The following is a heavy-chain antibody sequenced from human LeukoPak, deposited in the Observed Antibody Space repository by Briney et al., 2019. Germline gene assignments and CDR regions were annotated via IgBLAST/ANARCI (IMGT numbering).Heavy chain of an antibody. J-gene: IGHJ3*02. Sequence: SETLSLTCTASGGSISSSSYYWGWIRQPPGKGLEWIGSIYYSGSTYYNPSLKSRVTISVDTSKNQFSLKLSSVTAADTAVYYCARGPITMIVADAFDIWGQGTMVTVSS. CDR1: GGSISSSSYY. CDR3: ARGPITMIVADAFDI. V-gene: IGHV4-39*07. CDR2: IYYSGST. D-gene: IGHD3-22*01.